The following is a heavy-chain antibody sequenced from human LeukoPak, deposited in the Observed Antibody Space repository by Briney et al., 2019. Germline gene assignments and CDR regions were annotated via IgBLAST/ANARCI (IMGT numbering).Heavy chain of an antibody. CDR2: ISGSGGST. J-gene: IGHJ4*02. CDR3: TTVPDYYDSSGHDY. Sequence: GGSLRLSCAASGFTFSSYAMSWVRQAPGKGLEWASAISGSGGSTYYADSVKGRFTISRDNSKNTLYLQMNSLKTEDTAVYYCTTVPDYYDSSGHDYWGQGTLVTVSS. V-gene: IGHV3-23*01. D-gene: IGHD3-22*01. CDR1: GFTFSSYA.